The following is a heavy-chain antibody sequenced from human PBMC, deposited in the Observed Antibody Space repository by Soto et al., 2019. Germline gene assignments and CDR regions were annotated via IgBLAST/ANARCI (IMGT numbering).Heavy chain of an antibody. CDR3: ARLHGYCISSSCHGHYAMDV. D-gene: IGHD2-2*01. V-gene: IGHV4-59*04. CDR1: GGSISSYY. CDR2: IYYSGST. J-gene: IGHJ6*02. Sequence: SETLSLTCTVAGGSISSYYWSWIRQPPGKGLEWIGYIYYSGSTYYNPSLNSRVTVSVDTSKNQFSLKVTSVTAADTAVYYCARLHGYCISSSCHGHYAMDVWGQGTTVTVSS.